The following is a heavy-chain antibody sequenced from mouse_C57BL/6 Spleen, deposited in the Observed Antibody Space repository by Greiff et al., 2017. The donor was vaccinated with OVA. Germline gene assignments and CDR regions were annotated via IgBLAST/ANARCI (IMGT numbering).Heavy chain of an antibody. D-gene: IGHD2-4*01. V-gene: IGHV1-69*01. CDR3: ARVSYYDYDVGYAMDY. J-gene: IGHJ4*01. Sequence: VQLQQPGAELVMPGASVKLSCKASGYTFTSYWMHWVKQRPGQGLEWIGEIDPSDSYTNYNQKFKGKSTLTVDKSSSTAYMQLSSLTSEDSAVYYCARVSYYDYDVGYAMDYWGKGTSVTVSS. CDR2: IDPSDSYT. CDR1: GYTFTSYW.